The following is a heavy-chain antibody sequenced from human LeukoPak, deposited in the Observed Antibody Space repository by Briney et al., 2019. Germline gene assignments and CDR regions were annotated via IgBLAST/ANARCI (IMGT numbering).Heavy chain of an antibody. CDR3: TRARQGWNYYGSGSYFDY. V-gene: IGHV4-34*01. J-gene: IGHJ4*02. CDR1: GGSFSDYY. CDR2: INHSGST. Sequence: KSSETLSLTCAVYGGSFSDYYWSWLRQPPGKGLEWIGEINHSGSTNYNPSLKSRVTISVDTSNNHFSLKLSSVTAADTTLYCFTRARQGWNYYGSGSYFDYWGQGTLVTVSS. D-gene: IGHD3-10*01.